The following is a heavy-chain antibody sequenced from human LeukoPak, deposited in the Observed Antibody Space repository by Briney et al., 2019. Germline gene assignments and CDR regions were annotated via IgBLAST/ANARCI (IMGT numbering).Heavy chain of an antibody. D-gene: IGHD2-2*01. Sequence: ASVKVSCKASGGTFSSYAISWVRQAPGQGLEWMGGIIPIFGTANYAQKFQGRVTITTDESTSTAYMELSSLRSEDTAVYYCARDRERYCSSTSCYWEAFDIWGQGTMVTVSS. CDR2: IIPIFGTA. CDR1: GGTFSSYA. V-gene: IGHV1-69*05. J-gene: IGHJ3*02. CDR3: ARDRERYCSSTSCYWEAFDI.